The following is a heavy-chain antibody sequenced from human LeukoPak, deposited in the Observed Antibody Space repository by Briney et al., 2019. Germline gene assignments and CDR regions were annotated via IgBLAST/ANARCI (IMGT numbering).Heavy chain of an antibody. Sequence: PSETLSLTCDVSGGSIDSTNWWNWVRQPPGKGLEWIGEIDHSGSTNYNPSLKSRVTISVDTSKNQFSLELSSVTAADTAVYYCASSNHFWSGYYLLDYWGQGTLVTVSS. J-gene: IGHJ4*02. CDR3: ASSNHFWSGYYLLDY. CDR2: IDHSGST. D-gene: IGHD3-3*02. V-gene: IGHV4/OR15-8*01. CDR1: GGSIDSTNW.